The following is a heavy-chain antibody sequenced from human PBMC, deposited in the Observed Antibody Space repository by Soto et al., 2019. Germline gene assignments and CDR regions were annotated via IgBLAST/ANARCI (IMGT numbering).Heavy chain of an antibody. CDR3: ARGCSSTSCYRFGPNWFDP. CDR1: GGTFSSYA. Sequence: QVQLVQSGAEVKKPGSSVKVSCKASGGTFSSYAITWVRQAPGQGLEWMGGIIPFFGTTNYAQQFQGRVTITADESTSPAYMELRSLRSEDTAVYYCARGCSSTSCYRFGPNWFDPWGQGTLVTVSS. D-gene: IGHD2-2*02. V-gene: IGHV1-69*01. J-gene: IGHJ5*02. CDR2: IIPFFGTT.